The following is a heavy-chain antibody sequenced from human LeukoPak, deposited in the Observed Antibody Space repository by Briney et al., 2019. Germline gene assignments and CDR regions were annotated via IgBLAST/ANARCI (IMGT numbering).Heavy chain of an antibody. CDR3: TRGSDILTGYRTPYYFDY. CDR1: GGSISSSNW. CDR2: IYHGGST. J-gene: IGHJ4*02. D-gene: IGHD3-9*01. V-gene: IGHV4-4*02. Sequence: PSGTLSLTCAVSGGSISSSNWWSWVRQPPGKGLEWIGEIYHGGSTNYNPSLKSRVTISVDKSKNQFSLKLTSVTAADTAVYYRTRGSDILTGYRTPYYFDYWGRGTLVTVSS.